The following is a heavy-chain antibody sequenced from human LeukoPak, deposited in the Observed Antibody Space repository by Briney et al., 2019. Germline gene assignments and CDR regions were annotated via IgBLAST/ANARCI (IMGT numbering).Heavy chain of an antibody. D-gene: IGHD3-9*01. V-gene: IGHV1-69*05. CDR3: ARWEGGLTGQTTPFDY. Sequence: GASVKVSCKASGGTFSSYAISWVRQAPGQGLEWMGRIIPIFGTANYAQKFQGRVTITTDESTSTAYMELSSLTSEDTAVYYCARWEGGLTGQTTPFDYWGQGTLVTVSS. J-gene: IGHJ4*02. CDR2: IIPIFGTA. CDR1: GGTFSSYA.